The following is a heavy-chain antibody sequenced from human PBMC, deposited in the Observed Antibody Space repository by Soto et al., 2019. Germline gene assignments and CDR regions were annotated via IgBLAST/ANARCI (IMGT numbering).Heavy chain of an antibody. J-gene: IGHJ3*02. CDR3: AKDSRLPGFGLLIHAFDI. D-gene: IGHD3-3*01. CDR2: ISGSLGSA. V-gene: IGHV3-23*01. CDR1: GFTFNDYA. Sequence: GGSLRLSCAVSGFTFNDYAISWVRQAPGKGLEWVSTISGSLGSAYYAASVEGRFTISGDNSNNTLYLQMNSLRVEDTATYYCAKDSRLPGFGLLIHAFDIWGHGTMVTVSS.